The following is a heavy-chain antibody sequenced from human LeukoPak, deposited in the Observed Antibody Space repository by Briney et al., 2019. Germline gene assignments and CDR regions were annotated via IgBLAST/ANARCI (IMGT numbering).Heavy chain of an antibody. CDR1: GFTFTNAW. CDR3: ARLVGDMTTWDY. Sequence: PGGSLRLSCAASGFTFTNAWMNWVRQAPGKGLEWVATIKQDASVEHYADSVKGRFTTSRDNAKSSLYLQMNTLRGEDTAVYYCARLVGDMTTWDYWGQGTLVTVSS. V-gene: IGHV3-7*03. J-gene: IGHJ4*02. CDR2: IKQDASVE. D-gene: IGHD1-26*01.